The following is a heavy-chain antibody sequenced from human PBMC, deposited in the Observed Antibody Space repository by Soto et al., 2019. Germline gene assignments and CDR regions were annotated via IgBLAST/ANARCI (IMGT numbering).Heavy chain of an antibody. V-gene: IGHV3-15*01. CDR2: IKSKTDGETT. Sequence: PGGSLRLSCAASGFTFSNAWMSWVRQAPGKGLEWVGRIKSKTDGETTDYNVPMTGRITISRDESKRTQYLQMNSLKTEDTAVNYFTTLTFFYFYYYYMDFWGIWTSVFVSS. J-gene: IGHJ6*03. CDR1: GFTFSNAW. CDR3: TTLTFFYFYYYYMDF. D-gene: IGHD3-9*01.